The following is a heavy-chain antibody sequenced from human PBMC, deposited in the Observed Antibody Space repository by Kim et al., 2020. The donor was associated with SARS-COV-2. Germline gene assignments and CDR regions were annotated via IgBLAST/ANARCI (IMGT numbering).Heavy chain of an antibody. CDR1: GYTFTSYA. D-gene: IGHD3-10*01. CDR2: INAGNGNT. V-gene: IGHV1-3*01. CDR3: ARTGIWFGELSYYYGMDV. J-gene: IGHJ6*02. Sequence: ASVKVSCKASGYTFTSYAMHWVRQAPGQRLEWMGWINAGNGNTKYSQKFQGRVTITRDTSASTAYMELSSLRSEDTAVYYCARTGIWFGELSYYYGMDVWGQGTTVTVSS.